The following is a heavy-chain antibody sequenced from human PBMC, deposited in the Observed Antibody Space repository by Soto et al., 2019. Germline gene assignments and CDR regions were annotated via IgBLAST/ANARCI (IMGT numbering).Heavy chain of an antibody. CDR2: IIPILGIA. J-gene: IGHJ5*02. Sequence: SVKVSCKASGGTFSSYTISWVRQAPGQGLEWMGRIIPILGIANYAQKFQGRVTITADKSTSTAYMELSSLRSEDTAVYYCARDLSPNWFDPWGQGTLVTVSS. CDR1: GGTFSSYT. CDR3: ARDLSPNWFDP. V-gene: IGHV1-69*04.